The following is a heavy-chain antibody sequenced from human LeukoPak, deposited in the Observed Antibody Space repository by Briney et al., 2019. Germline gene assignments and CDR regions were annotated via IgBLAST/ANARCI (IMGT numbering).Heavy chain of an antibody. D-gene: IGHD4-17*01. J-gene: IGHJ4*02. CDR2: VSGGGTTT. CDR1: GFSFSDYG. Sequence: GGSLRLSCVASGFSFSDYGMSWFRQAPGKGLEWVSSVSGGGTTTYYADSVKGRFTISRDNSKNTLYLQMNSLRAEDTAVYYCAKAAYGDADSKFDYWGQGTLVTVSS. CDR3: AKAAYGDADSKFDY. V-gene: IGHV3-23*01.